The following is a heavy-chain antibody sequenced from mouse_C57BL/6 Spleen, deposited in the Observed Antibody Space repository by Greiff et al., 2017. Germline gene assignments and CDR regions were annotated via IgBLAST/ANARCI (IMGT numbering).Heavy chain of an antibody. Sequence: QVQLKESGAELMKPGASVKLSCTATGYTFTGYWIEWVQQRPGHGLEWIGEILPGSGTTNYTEKVKGKATFTADISSNTAFMQLSSLTTEDSAIYYCARWPYDGQADWGQGTLVTVSA. J-gene: IGHJ3*01. CDR2: ILPGSGTT. CDR1: GYTFTGYW. V-gene: IGHV1-9*01. CDR3: ARWPYDGQAD. D-gene: IGHD2-3*01.